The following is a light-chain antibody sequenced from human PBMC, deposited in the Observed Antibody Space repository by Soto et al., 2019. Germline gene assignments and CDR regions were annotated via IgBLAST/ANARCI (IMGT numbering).Light chain of an antibody. V-gene: IGKV1-39*01. Sequence: DIQMTQSPSSLSASVGDRVTITCRASQSISSYLNWYQQKPGKAPKLLIYAASSLQSGVPSRFRRSVSGTDSPLPLSSLQPEDFATYLPQQSYRAPRVFGPGTILDI. CDR1: QSISSY. CDR2: AAS. CDR3: QQSYRAPRV. J-gene: IGKJ3*01.